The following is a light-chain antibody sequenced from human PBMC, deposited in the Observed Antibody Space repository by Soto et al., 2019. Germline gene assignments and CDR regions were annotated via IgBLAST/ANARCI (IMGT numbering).Light chain of an antibody. Sequence: QSALTQPAYVSGSPGQSITISCTGTSSDVGGYNYVSWYQHHPGKAPKLMIYDVSNRPSWVSNRFSGSKSGNTASLTISGLQGEDEADYYCSSYTSSSTLYVVFGGGTKLTVL. V-gene: IGLV2-14*03. CDR3: SSYTSSSTLYVV. CDR2: DVS. CDR1: SSDVGGYNY. J-gene: IGLJ2*01.